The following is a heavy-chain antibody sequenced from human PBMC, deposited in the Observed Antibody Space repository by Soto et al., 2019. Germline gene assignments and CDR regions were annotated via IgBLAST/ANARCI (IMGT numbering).Heavy chain of an antibody. CDR1: GFNVGTNY. J-gene: IGHJ1*01. V-gene: IGHV3-23*04. D-gene: IGHD1-1*01. CDR3: AGGPCLLDF. CDR2: SLFYGRGST. Sequence: EVQLVETGGGLIQPGESLRLACLASGFNVGTNYVSWVRQAPGKGLEFVSLLPSTSLFYGRGSTYYADSVKGRSIISRDTSTNTVYLQMNGLRADDTAVYYCAGGPCLLDFWGQGTPVTVSS.